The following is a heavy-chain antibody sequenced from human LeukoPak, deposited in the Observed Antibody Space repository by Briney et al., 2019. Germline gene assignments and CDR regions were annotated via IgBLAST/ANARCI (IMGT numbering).Heavy chain of an antibody. CDR3: ARVLVHGDYTTNYYYGMDV. D-gene: IGHD4-17*01. CDR1: GFTFSSYA. CDR2: ISYDGSNK. Sequence: GGSLRLSCAASGFTFSSYAMGWVRQAPGKGLEWVAVISYDGSNKYYADSVKGRFTISRDNSKNTLYLQMNSLRAEDTAVYYCARVLVHGDYTTNYYYGMDVWGQGTTVTVSS. J-gene: IGHJ6*02. V-gene: IGHV3-30-3*01.